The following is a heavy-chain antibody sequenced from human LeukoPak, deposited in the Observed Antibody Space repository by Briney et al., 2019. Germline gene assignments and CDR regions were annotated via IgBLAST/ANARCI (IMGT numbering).Heavy chain of an antibody. CDR3: ARPNCSSTSCFFDY. D-gene: IGHD2-2*01. CDR1: GFTFSSYG. V-gene: IGHV3-33*01. CDR2: IWYDGSNK. Sequence: GGSLRLSCAASGFTFSSYGMHWVRQTPGKGLEWVTVIWYDGSNKYYADSVKGRFTISRDISKNTLYLQMNSLRAEDTAVYYCARPNCSSTSCFFDYWGQGTLVTVSS. J-gene: IGHJ4*02.